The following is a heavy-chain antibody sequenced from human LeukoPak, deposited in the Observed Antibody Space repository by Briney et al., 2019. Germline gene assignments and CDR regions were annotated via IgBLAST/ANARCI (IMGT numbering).Heavy chain of an antibody. J-gene: IGHJ5*02. Sequence: PSETLSLTCTVSSGSISSYYWSWIRQPPGKGLEWIGYIYYSGTTNYNPSLKSRVTISVGTSKNQFSLKLSSVTAADTAVYYCARGACSSTSCPSGGDWFDPWGQGTLVTVSS. V-gene: IGHV4-59*08. D-gene: IGHD2-2*01. CDR3: ARGACSSTSCPSGGDWFDP. CDR2: IYYSGTT. CDR1: SGSISSYY.